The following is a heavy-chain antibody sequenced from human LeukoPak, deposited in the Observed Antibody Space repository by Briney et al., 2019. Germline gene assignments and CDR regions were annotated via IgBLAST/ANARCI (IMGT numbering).Heavy chain of an antibody. CDR1: GGSISTDGYY. Sequence: SETLSLTCTVSGGSISTDGYYWSWIRQPPGKGLEWIGYISHSGSTYYNPSLNSRVTISLDRSKNQFSLKLSSVTAADTAVYYCARADRYDFWSGPGALDYWGQGTLVTVSS. D-gene: IGHD3-3*01. CDR3: ARADRYDFWSGPGALDY. V-gene: IGHV4-30-2*01. CDR2: ISHSGST. J-gene: IGHJ4*02.